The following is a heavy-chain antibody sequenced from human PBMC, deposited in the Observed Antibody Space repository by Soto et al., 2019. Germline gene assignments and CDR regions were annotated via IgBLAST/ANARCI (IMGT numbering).Heavy chain of an antibody. CDR3: ARDPHYSGSYSGPGY. CDR2: IIPILGIA. Sequence: QVQLVQSGAEVKKPGSSVKVSCKASGGTFSSYTISWVRQAPGQGLEWMGRIIPILGIANYAQKFQGRVTITADKSTSTAYMELSSLRSEDTAVYYCARDPHYSGSYSGPGYWGQGTLVTVSS. CDR1: GGTFSSYT. V-gene: IGHV1-69*08. D-gene: IGHD1-26*01. J-gene: IGHJ4*02.